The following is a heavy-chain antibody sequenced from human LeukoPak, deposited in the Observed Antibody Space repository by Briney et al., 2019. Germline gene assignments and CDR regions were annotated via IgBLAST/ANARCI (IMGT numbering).Heavy chain of an antibody. CDR1: GGSISSYY. CDR3: ARHVHSRYCSGGSCTFDP. Sequence: SETLSLTCTVSGGSISSYYWSWIRQPPGKGLEWIGYIYYSGSTNYNPSLKSRVTISVDTSKNQFSLKLSSVTAADTAVYYCARHVHSRYCSGGSCTFDPWGQGTLVTVSS. CDR2: IYYSGST. J-gene: IGHJ5*02. V-gene: IGHV4-59*08. D-gene: IGHD2-15*01.